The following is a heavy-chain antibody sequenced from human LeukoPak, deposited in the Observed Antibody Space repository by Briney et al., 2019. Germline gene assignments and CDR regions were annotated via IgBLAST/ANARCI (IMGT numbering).Heavy chain of an antibody. D-gene: IGHD6-13*01. CDR2: INPSGGST. CDR1: GYTFTSYY. J-gene: IGHJ4*02. Sequence: GASVKVSCKASGYTFTSYYMHWVRQAPGQGLEWMGIINPSGGSTSYAQKFQGRVTMTRDMSTSTVYMELSSLRSEDTAVYYCAKVLIAAAGRGYFDYWGQGTLVTVSS. CDR3: AKVLIAAAGRGYFDY. V-gene: IGHV1-46*01.